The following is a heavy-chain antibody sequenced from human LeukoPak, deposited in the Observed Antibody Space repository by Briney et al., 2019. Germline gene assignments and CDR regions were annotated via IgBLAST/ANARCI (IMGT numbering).Heavy chain of an antibody. J-gene: IGHJ3*02. CDR2: IYTSGST. CDR1: GGSISSDSSY. Sequence: NPSETLSLTCTVSGGSISSDSSYWSWVRQPAGKGLEWIGRIYTSGSTNYNPSLKSRVTISVDTSKNQFSLKLSSVTAADTAVYYCARGTNDDAFDIWGQGTMVTVSS. CDR3: ARGTNDDAFDI. V-gene: IGHV4-61*02. D-gene: IGHD2-8*01.